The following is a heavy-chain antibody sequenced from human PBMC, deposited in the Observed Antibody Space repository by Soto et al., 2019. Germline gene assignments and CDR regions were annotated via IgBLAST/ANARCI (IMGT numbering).Heavy chain of an antibody. J-gene: IGHJ4*02. CDR2: ISSSSSYI. Sequence: GGSLRLSCAASGFTFSNAWMNWVRQAPGKGLEWVSSISSSSSYIYYADSVKGRFTISRDNAKNSLYLQMNSLRAEDTAVYYCARDVIARYWGQGTLVTVSS. CDR1: GFTFSNAW. CDR3: ARDVIARY. V-gene: IGHV3-21*01.